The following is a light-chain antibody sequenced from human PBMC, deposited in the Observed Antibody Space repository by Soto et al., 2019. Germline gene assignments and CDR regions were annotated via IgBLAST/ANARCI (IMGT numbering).Light chain of an antibody. CDR1: RMAVGGYNY. Sequence: QSALTQPPSASGSPGRSSTFSAPETRMAVGGYNYVSWYQHHPDKAPKLIIYEVTKRPSGVPDRFSGSKSGNTASLTVSGLQAEDEADYYCNSYAGINNVVFGGGTKLTVL. V-gene: IGLV2-8*01. J-gene: IGLJ3*02. CDR3: NSYAGINNVV. CDR2: EVT.